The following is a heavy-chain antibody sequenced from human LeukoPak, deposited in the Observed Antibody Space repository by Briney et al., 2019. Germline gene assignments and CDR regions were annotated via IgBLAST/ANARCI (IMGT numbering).Heavy chain of an antibody. D-gene: IGHD3-10*01. V-gene: IGHV3-21*05. CDR1: GFTFSSYS. CDR2: ISSSSSII. J-gene: IGHJ4*02. CDR3: ATEGLVRGVIFEN. Sequence: GGSLRLSCAASGFTFSSYSMNWVRQAPGKGLEWVSYISSSSSIIYYADSVKGRFTVSRDNAKNSLYLQMNSLRAEDTAVYYCATEGLVRGVIFENWGQGTLVTVSS.